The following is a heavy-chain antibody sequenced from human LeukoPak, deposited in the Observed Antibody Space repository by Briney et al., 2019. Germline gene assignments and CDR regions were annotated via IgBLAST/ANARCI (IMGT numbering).Heavy chain of an antibody. V-gene: IGHV3-23*01. D-gene: IGHD3-16*01. J-gene: IGHJ4*02. CDR1: GFTFSSYA. CDR2: ISGSGGST. Sequence: GGSLRLSCAASGFTFSSYAMSWVRQAPGKGLEWFSAISGSGGSTYYADSVKGRFTISRLNSRDTLYLQMNSLRAEDTAVYYCAKGYYDYVWGSYYFDYWGQGTLVTVSS. CDR3: AKGYYDYVWGSYYFDY.